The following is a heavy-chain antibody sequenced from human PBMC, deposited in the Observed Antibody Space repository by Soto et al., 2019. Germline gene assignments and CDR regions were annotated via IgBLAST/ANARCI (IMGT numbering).Heavy chain of an antibody. CDR1: GGSLSGYY. CDR3: ARVLHSYSRSHNYGMDV. D-gene: IGHD5-18*01. J-gene: IGHJ6*02. CDR2: INHSGST. V-gene: IGHV4-34*01. Sequence: PSETLSLPCAVYGGSLSGYYWSWIRQPPGKGLEWIGEINHSGSTNYNPSLKSRVTISVDTSKNQFSLKMRCVTGADTAAYYCARVLHSYSRSHNYGMDVLGEGTTVTVS.